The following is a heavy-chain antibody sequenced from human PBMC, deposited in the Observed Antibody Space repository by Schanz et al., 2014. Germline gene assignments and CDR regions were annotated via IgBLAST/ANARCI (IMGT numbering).Heavy chain of an antibody. CDR1: GFIFSDYY. Sequence: QVQLVESGGGLVKPGGSLRLSCAASGFIFSDYYMAWIRQAPGKGLEWISYISSSSSTIYHADSVKGRFTISRDNAKNSLYLQMNSLRAEDTAVYYCVKDAENTAMITDYFDYWGQGTLVTVSS. V-gene: IGHV3-11*04. D-gene: IGHD5-18*01. CDR3: VKDAENTAMITDYFDY. CDR2: ISSSSSTI. J-gene: IGHJ4*02.